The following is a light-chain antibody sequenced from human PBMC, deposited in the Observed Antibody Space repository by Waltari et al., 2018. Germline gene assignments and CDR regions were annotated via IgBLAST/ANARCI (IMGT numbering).Light chain of an antibody. V-gene: IGKV3-15*01. J-gene: IGKJ2*01. CDR3: HQYNNWPPNT. Sequence: ETLMTLSPATLSVSPGERVTLSCRASQSVTTNLAWYQQKPGQAPRLLLYRASTRATGVPTRFSGSGSGTEFTLTINALQSEDFAVYYCHQYNNWPPNTFGQGTLLEIK. CDR2: RAS. CDR1: QSVTTN.